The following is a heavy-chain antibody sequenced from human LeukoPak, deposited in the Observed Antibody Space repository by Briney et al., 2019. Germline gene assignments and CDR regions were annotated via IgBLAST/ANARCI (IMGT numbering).Heavy chain of an antibody. CDR1: GGSFSGYY. Sequence: SETLSLTCAVYGGSFSGYYWSWIRQPPGKGLEWIGEINHSGSTNYNPSLKSRVTISVDTSKNQFSLKLSSVTAADTAVYYCARGPRVITIFGVVTFDAFDIWGQGTMVTVSS. CDR3: ARGPRVITIFGVVTFDAFDI. CDR2: INHSGST. D-gene: IGHD3-3*01. V-gene: IGHV4-34*01. J-gene: IGHJ3*02.